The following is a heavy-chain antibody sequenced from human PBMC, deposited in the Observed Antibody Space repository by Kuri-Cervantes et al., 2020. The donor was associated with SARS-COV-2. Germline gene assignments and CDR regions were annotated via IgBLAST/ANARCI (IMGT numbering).Heavy chain of an antibody. D-gene: IGHD4-23*01. CDR3: ARDVGYGGTSELDITYFDY. V-gene: IGHV1-69*06. J-gene: IGHJ4*02. Sequence: SVKITCKASGGTFSSYTINWVRQAPGQGLEWMGGIIPIFGTANYAEKFQGRVSITADRSTSTAYMEMSSLRFKDTAVYFCARDVGYGGTSELDITYFDYWGQGTLVTVSS. CDR1: GGTFSSYT. CDR2: IIPIFGTA.